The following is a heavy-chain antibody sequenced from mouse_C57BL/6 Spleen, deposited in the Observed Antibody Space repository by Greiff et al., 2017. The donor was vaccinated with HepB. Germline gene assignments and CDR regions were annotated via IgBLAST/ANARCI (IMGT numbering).Heavy chain of an antibody. J-gene: IGHJ2*01. D-gene: IGHD6-2*01. Sequence: VQLQQPGAELVKPGASVKLSCKASGYTFTSYWMHWVKQRPGQGLEWIGMIHPNSGSTNYNEKFKSKATLTVDKSSSTAYMQLSSLTSEDSAVYYCARSFSDFHFDYWGQGTTLTVSS. V-gene: IGHV1-64*01. CDR3: ARSFSDFHFDY. CDR2: IHPNSGST. CDR1: GYTFTSYW.